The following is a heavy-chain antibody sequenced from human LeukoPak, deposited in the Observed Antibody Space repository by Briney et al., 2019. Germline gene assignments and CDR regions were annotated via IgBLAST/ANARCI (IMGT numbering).Heavy chain of an antibody. Sequence: KPGASVKVSCKASGYTFTGYYMHWVRQAPGQGLEWMGWINPNSGGTNYAQKFRGRVTMTRDTSISTAYMELSRLRSDDTAVYYCARENDPYYYDSSGRRGWYFDLWGRGTLVTVSS. CDR3: ARENDPYYYDSSGRRGWYFDL. D-gene: IGHD3-22*01. CDR1: GYTFTGYY. CDR2: INPNSGGT. V-gene: IGHV1-2*02. J-gene: IGHJ2*01.